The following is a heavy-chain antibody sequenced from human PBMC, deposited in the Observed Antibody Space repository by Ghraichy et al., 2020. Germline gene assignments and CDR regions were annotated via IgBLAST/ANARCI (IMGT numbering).Heavy chain of an antibody. D-gene: IGHD3-22*01. V-gene: IGHV3-30*02. CDR2: IRYDGSNK. CDR1: GFTFSSYG. Sequence: LSLTCAASGFTFSSYGMHWVRQAPGKGLEWVAFIRYDGSNKYYADSVKGRFTISRDNSKNTLYLQMNSLRAEDTAVYYCAKDLMIVVVEEIWGQGTMVTVSS. CDR3: AKDLMIVVVEEI. J-gene: IGHJ3*02.